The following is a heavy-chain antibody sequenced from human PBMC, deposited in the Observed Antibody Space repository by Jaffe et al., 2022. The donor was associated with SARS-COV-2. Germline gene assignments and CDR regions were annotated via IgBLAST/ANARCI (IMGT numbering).Heavy chain of an antibody. CDR1: GGSISSYY. D-gene: IGHD4-4*01. Sequence: QVQLQESGPGLVKPSETLSLTCTVSGGSISSYYWSWIRQPAGKGLEWIGRIYTSGSTNYNPSLKSRVTMSVDTSKNQFSLKLSSVTAADTAVYYCARDSDDYSNPSWFDPWGQGTLVTVSS. V-gene: IGHV4-4*07. CDR2: IYTSGST. CDR3: ARDSDDYSNPSWFDP. J-gene: IGHJ5*02.